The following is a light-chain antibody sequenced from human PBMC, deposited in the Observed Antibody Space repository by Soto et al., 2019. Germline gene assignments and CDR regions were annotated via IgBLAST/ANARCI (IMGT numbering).Light chain of an antibody. V-gene: IGLV2-23*02. Sequence: QSGLTQPASVSGSPGQSSTVSWTGTSSDVGSYDLVSWYQQHPGQAPKVMIYGVTKRPSGVSNRFSGNRSGNTASLTISGLQAEDEAEYYCCSYAGDNSWVFGGGTKVTLL. CDR3: CSYAGDNSWV. CDR2: GVT. CDR1: SSDVGSYDL. J-gene: IGLJ3*02.